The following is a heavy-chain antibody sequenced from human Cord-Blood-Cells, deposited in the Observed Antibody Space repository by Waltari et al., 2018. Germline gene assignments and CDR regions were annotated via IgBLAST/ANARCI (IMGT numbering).Heavy chain of an antibody. CDR1: GYSISSGYY. CDR2: IYHSGRT. D-gene: IGHD6-6*01. V-gene: IGHV4-38-2*02. CDR3: AREYRPSIAARKGGHDAFDI. Sequence: QVQLQESGPGLVKPSETLSLTCTVSGYSISSGYYWGWIRQPPGKGLEWIGSIYHSGRTYYNPSLKSRVTISLDTSKNQFSLKLSAVTAADTAVYYCAREYRPSIAARKGGHDAFDIWGQGTMVTVSS. J-gene: IGHJ3*02.